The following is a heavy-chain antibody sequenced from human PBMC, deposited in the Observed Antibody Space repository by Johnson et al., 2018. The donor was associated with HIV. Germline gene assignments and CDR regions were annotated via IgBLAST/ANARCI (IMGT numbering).Heavy chain of an antibody. D-gene: IGHD6-19*01. CDR1: GFTFSSYA. CDR2: ISSSGSSR. J-gene: IGHJ3*01. V-gene: IGHV3-48*04. Sequence: VQLVESGGGLVQPGGSLRLSCAASGFTFSSYAMSWVRQAPGKGLEWVSYISSSGSSRYYADSVKGRFTISRDNTKNLLYLQMKSLIAEDTTVYYCARGLWLTPDVFDVWGQGTMVTVSS. CDR3: ARGLWLTPDVFDV.